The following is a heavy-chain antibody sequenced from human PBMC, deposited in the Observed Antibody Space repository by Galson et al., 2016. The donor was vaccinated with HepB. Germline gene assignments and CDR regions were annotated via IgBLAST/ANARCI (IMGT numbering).Heavy chain of an antibody. J-gene: IGHJ3*02. CDR1: GYSFTNYW. V-gene: IGHV5-51*01. D-gene: IGHD2-15*01. Sequence: QSGAEVKKPGESLKISCKGSGYSFTNYWIVWVRQMPGKGLEWMGIIYPADYDVRYSPSFQGQVIISADKSISTAYLQWSSLKASDTAMYYCARHSAGAFEDSVGVGGAVEGVDIWGQGTMITVSS. CDR2: IYPADYDV. CDR3: ARHSAGAFEDSVGVGGAVEGVDI.